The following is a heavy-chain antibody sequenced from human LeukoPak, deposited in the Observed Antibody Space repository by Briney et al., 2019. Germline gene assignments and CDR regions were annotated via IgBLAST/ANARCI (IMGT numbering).Heavy chain of an antibody. D-gene: IGHD3-10*01. CDR2: IIPIFGTA. Sequence: VASVKVSCKASGGTFSSYAISWVRQAPGQGLGWMGGIIPIFGTANYAQKFQGRVTITADESTSTAYMELSSLGSEDTAVYYCARDHGTMVRGYHFDYWGQGTLVTVSS. J-gene: IGHJ4*02. V-gene: IGHV1-69*13. CDR3: ARDHGTMVRGYHFDY. CDR1: GGTFSSYA.